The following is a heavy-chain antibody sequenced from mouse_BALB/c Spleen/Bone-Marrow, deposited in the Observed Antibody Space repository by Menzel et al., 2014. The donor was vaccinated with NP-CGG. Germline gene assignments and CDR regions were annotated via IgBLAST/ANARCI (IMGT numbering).Heavy chain of an antibody. CDR1: GYTFTDYN. V-gene: IGHV1S29*02. CDR3: ARRFITTAAWFAY. D-gene: IGHD1-2*01. CDR2: IYPYNGGT. J-gene: IGHJ3*01. Sequence: VQLQQSGPELVKPGASVKISCKASGYTFTDYNMHWVQQSHGKSLEWIGYIYPYNGGTGYNQKFESKATLTVDNSSSTAYMELRSLTSEDSAVYYCARRFITTAAWFAYWGQGTLVTVSA.